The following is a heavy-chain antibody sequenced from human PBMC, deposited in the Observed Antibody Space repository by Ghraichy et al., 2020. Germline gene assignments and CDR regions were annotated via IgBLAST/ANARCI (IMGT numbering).Heavy chain of an antibody. J-gene: IGHJ3*02. V-gene: IGHV4-59*08. D-gene: IGHD3-22*01. CDR2: IYYSGST. CDR3: ARGGDDYYDSSGHYTRLGAFDI. Sequence: SETLSLTCTVSGGSISSYYWSWIRQPPGKGLEWIGYIYYSGSTNYNPSLKSRVTISVDTSKNQFSLKLSSVTAADTAVYYCARGGDDYYDSSGHYTRLGAFDIWGQGTMVTVSS. CDR1: GGSISSYY.